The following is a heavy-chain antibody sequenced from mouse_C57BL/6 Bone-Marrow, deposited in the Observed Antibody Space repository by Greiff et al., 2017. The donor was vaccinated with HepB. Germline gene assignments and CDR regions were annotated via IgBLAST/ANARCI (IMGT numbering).Heavy chain of an antibody. CDR2: INPYNGGT. CDR3: ASPITTVVATRYFDV. Sequence: VQLKESGPVLVKPGASVKMSCKASGYTFTDYYMNWVKQSHGKSLEWIGVINPYNGGTSYNQKFKGKATLTVDKSSSTAYMELNSLTSEDSAVYYCASPITTVVATRYFDVWGTGTTVTVSS. CDR1: GYTFTDYY. J-gene: IGHJ1*03. V-gene: IGHV1-19*01. D-gene: IGHD1-1*01.